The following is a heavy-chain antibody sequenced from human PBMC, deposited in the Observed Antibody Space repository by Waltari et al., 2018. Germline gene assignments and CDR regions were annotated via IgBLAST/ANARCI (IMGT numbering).Heavy chain of an antibody. CDR2: IYYSGST. D-gene: IGHD1-1*01. V-gene: IGHV4-59*01. CDR1: GGSISSYY. Sequence: QVQLQESGPGLVKPSETLSLTCTVSGGSISSYYWSWIRQPPGKGLEWIGYIYYSGSTNDTPSLKSRVTISVDTSKNQFSLKLSSVTAADTAVYYCARARTTSYYYYYMDVWGKGTTVTVSS. J-gene: IGHJ6*03. CDR3: ARARTTSYYYYYMDV.